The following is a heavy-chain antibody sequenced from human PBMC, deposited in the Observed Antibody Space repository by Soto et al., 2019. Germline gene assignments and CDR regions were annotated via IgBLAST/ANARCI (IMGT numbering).Heavy chain of an antibody. CDR1: GDTFKNCV. CDR3: AAELGFGKLSVV. D-gene: IGHD3-10*01. J-gene: IGHJ6*02. CDR2: IIPLFGTT. V-gene: IGHV1-69*01. Sequence: QVQVVQSGVEVRRPGSSVKVSCKASGDTFKNCVSSWVRQAPGQGLEWMGGIIPLFGTTDFPQRFQGRLTITTDESTTTAYMELSRLRSEDTATYSCAAELGFGKLSVVWGQGTTVIVSS.